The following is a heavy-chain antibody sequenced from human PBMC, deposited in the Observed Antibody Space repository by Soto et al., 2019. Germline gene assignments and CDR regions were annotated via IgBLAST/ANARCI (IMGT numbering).Heavy chain of an antibody. CDR2: IGESGTPT. V-gene: IGHV3-23*01. CDR1: GFIFSSYA. CDR3: ARYIPGVRYYGMDD. Sequence: GGSLRLSCAASGFIFSSYAMKWVRQAPGKGLEWVSLIGESGTPTYYADSVKGRFTISRDNSGNTLFLEMYSLRAEDTAVYYCARYIPGVRYYGMDDWGQGTTVTDPS. D-gene: IGHD2-2*01. J-gene: IGHJ6*02.